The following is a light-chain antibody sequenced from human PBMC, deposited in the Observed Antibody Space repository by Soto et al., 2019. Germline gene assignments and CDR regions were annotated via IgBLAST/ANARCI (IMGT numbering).Light chain of an antibody. J-gene: IGKJ5*01. CDR3: QQYDKWPIT. Sequence: EIVMTQSPGTLSVSPGERATLSCRASQSVSSNLAWYQQKPGQGPRLLIYAAFTRATGIPARFSGSASGTEFTLTINSLQSEDFAVYYCQQYDKWPITFGQGTQLEVK. V-gene: IGKV3-15*01. CDR1: QSVSSN. CDR2: AAF.